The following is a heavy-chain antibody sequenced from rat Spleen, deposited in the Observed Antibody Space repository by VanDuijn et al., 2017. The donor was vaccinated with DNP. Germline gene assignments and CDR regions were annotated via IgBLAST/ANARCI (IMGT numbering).Heavy chain of an antibody. J-gene: IGHJ3*01. CDR3: AHPSY. CDR2: ISYDGSST. Sequence: EVQLVESDGGLVQPGRSLKLSCAASGFTFSDYYMAWVRQAPTKGLEWVATISYDGSSTYYRDSVKGRFTISRDNAQNTLYLQMDSLRSEDTATYYCAHPSYWGQGTLVTVSS. D-gene: IGHD3-8*01. CDR1: GFTFSDYY. V-gene: IGHV5-29*01.